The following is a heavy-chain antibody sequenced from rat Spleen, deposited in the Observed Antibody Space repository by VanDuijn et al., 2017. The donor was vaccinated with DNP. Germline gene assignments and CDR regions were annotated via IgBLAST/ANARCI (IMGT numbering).Heavy chain of an antibody. CDR1: GFTFSDYY. V-gene: IGHV5-25*01. CDR3: ARHNYNFDY. CDR2: ISTGGGNT. Sequence: EVQLVESGGGLVQPGRSLKLSCAASGFTFSDYYMAWVRQAPTKGLEWVASISTGGGNTYYRDSVKGRFTISRDNAENSLYLQLNSLRSEDTATYYCARHNYNFDYWGQGVMVTVSS. J-gene: IGHJ2*01. D-gene: IGHD1-10*01.